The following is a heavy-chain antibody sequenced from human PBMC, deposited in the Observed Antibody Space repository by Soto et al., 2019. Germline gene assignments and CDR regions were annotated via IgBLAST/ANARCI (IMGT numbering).Heavy chain of an antibody. CDR1: GGTFSSYT. D-gene: IGHD2-2*01. J-gene: IGHJ6*02. CDR2: IIPILGIA. CDR3: ASTVYCSSTSCYSTPYYYYGMDV. V-gene: IGHV1-69*02. Sequence: QVQLVQSGAEVKKPGSSVKVSCKASGGTFSSYTISWVRQAPGQGLEWMGRIIPILGIANYAQKFQGRVKITADKSTSTAYMELSSLRSEDTAVYYCASTVYCSSTSCYSTPYYYYGMDVWGQGTTVTVSS.